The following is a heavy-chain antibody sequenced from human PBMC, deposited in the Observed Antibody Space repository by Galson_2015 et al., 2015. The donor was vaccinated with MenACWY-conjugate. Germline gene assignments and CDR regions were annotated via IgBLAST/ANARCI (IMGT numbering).Heavy chain of an antibody. J-gene: IGHJ4*02. Sequence: SETLSLTCTVSGDSISSFNSFWAWIRQPPGKGLEWIGNIYYTGTTYYNASLKSRVTISLDTSKNQFSPRLSSLRPEDTALYYCAKERTWQAAREFDYWGQGTLVTVSS. V-gene: IGHV4-39*07. D-gene: IGHD5-12*01. CDR3: AKERTWQAAREFDY. CDR1: GDSISSFNSF. CDR2: IYYTGTT.